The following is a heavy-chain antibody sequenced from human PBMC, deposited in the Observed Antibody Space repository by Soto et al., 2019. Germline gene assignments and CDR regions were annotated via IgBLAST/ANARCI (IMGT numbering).Heavy chain of an antibody. D-gene: IGHD2-2*01. CDR1: GGTFSSYA. J-gene: IGHJ4*02. Sequence: QVQLVQSGAEVKKPGSSVKVSCKASGGTFSSYAISWVRQAPGQGLEWMGGIIPIFGTANYAQKLQGRVTITADESTSTAYMELSSLRSEVTAVYYCCRCSSTSCYLPFDYWGQGTLVTVSS. V-gene: IGHV1-69*01. CDR2: IIPIFGTA. CDR3: CRCSSTSCYLPFDY.